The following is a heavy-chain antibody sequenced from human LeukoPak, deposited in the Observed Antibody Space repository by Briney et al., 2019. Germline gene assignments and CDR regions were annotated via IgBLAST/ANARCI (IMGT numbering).Heavy chain of an antibody. V-gene: IGHV4-59*08. CDR2: IYYSGST. D-gene: IGHD2-2*01. CDR3: ARVLVPANLRGNAFDI. CDR1: GGSISSYY. Sequence: SETLSLTCTVSGGSISSYYWSWIRQPPGKGLEWIGYIYYSGSTNYNPSLKSRVTISVDTSKNQFSLKLSSVTAADTAVYYCARVLVPANLRGNAFDIWGQGTMVTVSS. J-gene: IGHJ3*02.